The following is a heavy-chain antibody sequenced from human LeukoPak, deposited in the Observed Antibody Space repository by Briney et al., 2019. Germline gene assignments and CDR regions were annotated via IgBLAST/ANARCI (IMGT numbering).Heavy chain of an antibody. CDR2: IYHSGSS. CDR1: GYSISSGYY. V-gene: IGHV4-38-2*01. J-gene: IGHJ3*02. D-gene: IGHD2-2*01. Sequence: SETLSLTCAVSGYSISSGYYWGWIRQPPGKGLEWIGTIYHSGSSSYNPSLKNRVTISVDTSKNQFSLKLSSVTAADTAVYYCARVGYCSSTSCYDGAFDIWGQGTMVTVSS. CDR3: ARVGYCSSTSCYDGAFDI.